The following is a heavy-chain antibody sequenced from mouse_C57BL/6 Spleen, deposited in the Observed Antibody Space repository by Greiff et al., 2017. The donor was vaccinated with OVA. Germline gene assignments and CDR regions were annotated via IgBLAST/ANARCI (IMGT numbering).Heavy chain of an antibody. CDR2: INPNNGGT. J-gene: IGHJ3*01. V-gene: IGHV1-26*01. CDR1: GYTFTDYY. D-gene: IGHD2-3*01. Sequence: VQLQQSGPELVKPGASVKISCKASGYTFTDYYMNWVKQSHGKSLEWIGDINPNNGGTSYNQKFKGKATLTVDKSSSTAYMELRSLTSEDSAVYYCARRFYDGYYEFAYWGQGTLVTVSA. CDR3: ARRFYDGYYEFAY.